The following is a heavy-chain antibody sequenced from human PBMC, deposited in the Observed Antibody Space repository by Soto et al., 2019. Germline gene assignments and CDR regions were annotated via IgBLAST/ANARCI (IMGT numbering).Heavy chain of an antibody. J-gene: IGHJ4*02. Sequence: QVQLVESGGGVVQPGRSLRLSCAASGFTFNRYGMYWVRQAPGKGLEWVAVISFNGSSNYCTDSVKGRFTISRDDSKKTLYLQMNSLREEDTAVYYCAKDQFFRSSSWPDYWGQGTLVTVSS. CDR3: AKDQFFRSSSWPDY. CDR2: ISFNGSSN. D-gene: IGHD6-13*01. V-gene: IGHV3-30*18. CDR1: GFTFNRYG.